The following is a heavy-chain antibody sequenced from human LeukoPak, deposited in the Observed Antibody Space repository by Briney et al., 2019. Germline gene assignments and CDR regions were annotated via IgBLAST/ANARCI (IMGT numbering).Heavy chain of an antibody. J-gene: IGHJ4*02. V-gene: IGHV4-4*07. Sequence: SETLSLTCTVSGGSISSYYWSWIRQPAGKGLEWIGRIYTSGSTNYNPSLKSRVTISVDTSKNQFSLKLNSVTAADTAVYYCARQKGITMIVVAKREYYFDSWGQGTLVTVSS. CDR3: ARQKGITMIVVAKREYYFDS. CDR2: IYTSGST. CDR1: GGSISSYY. D-gene: IGHD3-22*01.